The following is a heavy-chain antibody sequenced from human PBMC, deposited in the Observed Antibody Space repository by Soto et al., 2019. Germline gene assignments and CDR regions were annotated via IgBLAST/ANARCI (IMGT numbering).Heavy chain of an antibody. CDR1: GFTFSSYG. CDR2: ISYDGSNK. CDR3: ANDLYYDFWSGYD. D-gene: IGHD3-3*01. V-gene: IGHV3-30*18. J-gene: IGHJ4*02. Sequence: QVQLVESGGGVVQPGRSLRLSCAASGFTFSSYGMHWVRQAPGKGLEWVAVISYDGSNKYYADSVKGRFTISRDNSKNTLYLQMNSLRAEDTAVYYCANDLYYDFWSGYDWGQGTLVTVSS.